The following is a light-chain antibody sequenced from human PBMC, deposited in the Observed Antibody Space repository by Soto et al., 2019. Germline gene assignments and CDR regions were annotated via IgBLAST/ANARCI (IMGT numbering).Light chain of an antibody. CDR1: QSISRN. Sequence: EIVMTQSPATLSLSLGERATLSCRASQSISRNLAWYHQRPGQAPRLLIYAASTRATGIPARFSGSGSGTDFTLTISGLQSEDFGVYFCQQYNNWPPRYTFGQGTQLEIK. CDR2: AAS. V-gene: IGKV3-15*01. J-gene: IGKJ2*01. CDR3: QQYNNWPPRYT.